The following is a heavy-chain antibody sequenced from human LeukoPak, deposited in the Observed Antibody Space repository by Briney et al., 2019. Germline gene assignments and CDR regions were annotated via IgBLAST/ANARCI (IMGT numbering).Heavy chain of an antibody. Sequence: SETLSLTCTVSGGSISSGDYYWSWIRQPPGKGLEWIGYIYYSGSTYYNPSLKSQVTISVDTSKNQFSLKLSSVTAADTAVYYCARVGPRGLRVIDYWGQGTLVTVSS. J-gene: IGHJ4*02. CDR2: IYYSGST. D-gene: IGHD3-10*01. V-gene: IGHV4-30-4*01. CDR3: ARVGPRGLRVIDY. CDR1: GGSISSGDYY.